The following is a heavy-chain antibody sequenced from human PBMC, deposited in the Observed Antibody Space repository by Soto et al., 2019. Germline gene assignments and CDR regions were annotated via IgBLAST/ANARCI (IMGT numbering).Heavy chain of an antibody. CDR3: ARRVSPRYDFWSGYYDYYYYYMDV. V-gene: IGHV4-59*08. J-gene: IGHJ6*03. CDR2: IYYSGST. D-gene: IGHD3-3*01. Sequence: SETLSLTCTVSGGSISSYYWSWIRQPPGKGLEWIGYIYYSGSTNYNPSLKSRVTISVDTSKNQFSLKLSSVTAADTAVYYCARRVSPRYDFWSGYYDYYYYYMDVWGKGTTVTVSS. CDR1: GGSISSYY.